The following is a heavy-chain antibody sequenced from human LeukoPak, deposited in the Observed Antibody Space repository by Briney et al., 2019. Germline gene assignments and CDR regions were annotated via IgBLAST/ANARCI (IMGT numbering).Heavy chain of an antibody. J-gene: IGHJ1*01. Sequence: GESLKISCKGSGYSFTSYWIGWVRQMPGKGLEWMGIIYPGDSDTRYSPSFQGQVTTSADKSISTAYLQWSSLKASDTAMYYCARSSGYSSSREYFQHWGQGTLVTVSS. V-gene: IGHV5-51*01. CDR2: IYPGDSDT. D-gene: IGHD6-13*01. CDR1: GYSFTSYW. CDR3: ARSSGYSSSREYFQH.